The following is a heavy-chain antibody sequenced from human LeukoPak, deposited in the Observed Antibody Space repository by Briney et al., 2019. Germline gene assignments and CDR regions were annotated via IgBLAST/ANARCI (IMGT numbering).Heavy chain of an antibody. CDR2: ISAYNGNT. CDR1: GYTFTSYG. CDR3: ARDVPYYDSSGYPLPDYFDY. D-gene: IGHD3-22*01. J-gene: IGHJ4*02. V-gene: IGHV1-18*01. Sequence: ASVKVSCKASGYTFTSYGISWVRQAPGQGLEWMGWISAYNGNTNYAQKLQGRVTMTTDTSTSTAYMELRSLRSDDTAVYCSARDVPYYDSSGYPLPDYFDYWGQGTLVTVSS.